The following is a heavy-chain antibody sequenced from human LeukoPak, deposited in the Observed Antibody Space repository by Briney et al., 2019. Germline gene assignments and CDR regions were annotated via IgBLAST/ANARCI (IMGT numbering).Heavy chain of an antibody. CDR2: IYYSGST. D-gene: IGHD6-13*01. J-gene: IGHJ4*02. Sequence: SSETLSLTCTVSGGSISSYYWSWIRQHPGKGLEWIGYIYYSGSTYYNPSLRSRVSISVDTTKNQFSLNLSSVTAADTAFYYCARVGSSWYDFDYWGQGTLVTVSS. CDR3: ARVGSSWYDFDY. V-gene: IGHV4-59*06. CDR1: GGSISSYY.